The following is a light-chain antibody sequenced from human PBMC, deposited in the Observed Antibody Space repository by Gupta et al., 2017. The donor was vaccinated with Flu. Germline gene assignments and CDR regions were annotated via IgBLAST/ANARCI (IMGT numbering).Light chain of an antibody. J-gene: IGKJ3*01. Sequence: DVQMTQSPSSLSASVGDRVTISCRASQGISNYLAWYQQKPGKVPRLLISAISSLQSGVPSRFSGSGSGTDFTLTITSLQPEDVATYYCQGDNGAPFTFGPGTKVDVK. CDR1: QGISNY. V-gene: IGKV1-27*01. CDR3: QGDNGAPFT. CDR2: AIS.